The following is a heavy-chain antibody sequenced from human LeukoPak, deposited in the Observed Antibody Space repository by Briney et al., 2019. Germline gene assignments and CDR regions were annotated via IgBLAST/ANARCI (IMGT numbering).Heavy chain of an antibody. J-gene: IGHJ4*02. V-gene: IGHV4-34*01. CDR1: GGSFSGYY. D-gene: IGHD3-16*02. CDR3: ARGRDYVWGSYRYGVDY. Sequence: SETLSLTCAVYGGSFSGYYWSWIRQPPGKGLEWIGEINHSGSTNYNPSLKSRVTISVDTSKNQFSLKLSSVTAADTAVYYCARGRDYVWGSYRYGVDYWGREPWSPSPQ. CDR2: INHSGST.